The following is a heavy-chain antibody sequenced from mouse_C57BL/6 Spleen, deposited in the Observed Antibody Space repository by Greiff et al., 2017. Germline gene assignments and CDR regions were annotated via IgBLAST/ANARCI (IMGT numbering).Heavy chain of an antibody. CDR3: ARSGTTVVDWYFDV. J-gene: IGHJ1*03. Sequence: VQLQQPGAELVRPGSSVKLSCKASGYTFTSYWMDWVKQRPGQGLEWIGNIYPSDSETHYNQKFKDKATLTVDKSSSTAYMQLSSLTSEDSAVYYCARSGTTVVDWYFDVWGTGTTVTVSS. V-gene: IGHV1-61*01. CDR2: IYPSDSET. D-gene: IGHD1-1*01. CDR1: GYTFTSYW.